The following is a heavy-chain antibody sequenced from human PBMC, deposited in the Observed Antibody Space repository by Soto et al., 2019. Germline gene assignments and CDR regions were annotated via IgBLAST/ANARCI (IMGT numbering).Heavy chain of an antibody. Sequence: QVQLQESGPGLVKPSQTLSLTCTVSGGSISSGGYYWSWIRQHPGKGLEWIGYIYYSGSTYYKPSLQSRVTISVDSSKNPFSLKLSSVTAADTAVYYCAREGGIVGATAADYWGQGTLVTVSS. V-gene: IGHV4-31*03. J-gene: IGHJ4*02. CDR1: GGSISSGGYY. D-gene: IGHD1-26*01. CDR2: IYYSGST. CDR3: AREGGIVGATAADY.